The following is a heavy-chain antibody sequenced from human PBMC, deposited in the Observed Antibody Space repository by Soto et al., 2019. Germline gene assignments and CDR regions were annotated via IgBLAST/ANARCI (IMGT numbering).Heavy chain of an antibody. CDR2: IYYSGST. CDR1: GGSISSSSYY. V-gene: IGHV4-39*01. D-gene: IGHD4-17*01. CDR3: ARVPRPDYGDYSDYYYYMDV. Sequence: TSETLSLTCTVSGGSISSSSYYWGWIRQPPGKGLEWIGSIYYSGSTYYNPSLKSRVTISVDTSKNQFSLKLSSVTAADTAVYYCARVPRPDYGDYSDYYYYMDVWGKGTTVTVSS. J-gene: IGHJ6*03.